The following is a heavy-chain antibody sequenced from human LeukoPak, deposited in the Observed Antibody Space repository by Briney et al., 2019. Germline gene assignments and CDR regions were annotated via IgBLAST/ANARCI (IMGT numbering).Heavy chain of an antibody. CDR3: ARAQSTYFYGSGTYYNVDF. CDR2: IDPPSGGT. J-gene: IGHJ4*02. Sequence: ASVKVSCKASGYTFIGYYIHWVRQAPGQGLEWMGWIDPPSGGTNFAQKFQGRVTMTRDTSINTVYMEVRRLRSDDTAVYYCARAQSTYFYGSGTYYNVDFWGQGTLVTVSS. CDR1: GYTFIGYY. V-gene: IGHV1-2*02. D-gene: IGHD3-10*01.